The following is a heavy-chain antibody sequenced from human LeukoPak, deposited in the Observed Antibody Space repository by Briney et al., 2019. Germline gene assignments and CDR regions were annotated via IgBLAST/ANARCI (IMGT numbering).Heavy chain of an antibody. CDR2: IYHSGST. D-gene: IGHD4-23*01. Sequence: SETLSLTCTVSGYSISSGYYWGWIQQPPGKGLEWIGSIYHSGSTYYNPSLKSRVTISVDTSKNQFSLKLSSVTAADTAVYYCARELRWYYSRKYYFDYWGQGTLVTVSS. J-gene: IGHJ4*02. CDR1: GYSISSGYY. CDR3: ARELRWYYSRKYYFDY. V-gene: IGHV4-38-2*02.